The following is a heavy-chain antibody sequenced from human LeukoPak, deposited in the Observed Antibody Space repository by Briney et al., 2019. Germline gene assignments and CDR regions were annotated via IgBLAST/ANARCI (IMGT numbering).Heavy chain of an antibody. CDR3: AKEDGSLLAFDY. CDR1: GFTFNIYA. V-gene: IGHV3-23*01. J-gene: IGHJ4*02. Sequence: PGGSLRLSCAASGFTFNIYAMTWVRQAPGKGLEWVSVISGSGDGTYYADSVKGRFTISRDNSKNTLYLQMNSLRAEDTAVYYCAKEDGSLLAFDYWGQGTLVTVSS. CDR2: ISGSGDGT. D-gene: IGHD3-3*02.